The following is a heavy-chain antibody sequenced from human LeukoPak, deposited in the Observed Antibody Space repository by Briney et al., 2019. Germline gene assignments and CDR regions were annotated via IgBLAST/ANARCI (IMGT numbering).Heavy chain of an antibody. J-gene: IGHJ5*02. Sequence: PSETLSLTCTVSGGSISSSSYYWGWIRQPPGKGLEWIGSIYYSGSTYYNPSLKSRVTISVDTSKNQFSLRLSSVTAADTAVYYCARVLYGGNSINWFDPWGQGTLVTVSS. D-gene: IGHD4-23*01. V-gene: IGHV4-39*07. CDR2: IYYSGST. CDR3: ARVLYGGNSINWFDP. CDR1: GGSISSSSYY.